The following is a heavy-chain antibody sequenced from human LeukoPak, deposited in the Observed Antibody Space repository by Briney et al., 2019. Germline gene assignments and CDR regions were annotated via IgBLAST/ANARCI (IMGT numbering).Heavy chain of an antibody. CDR3: ARGGRYSGYGIRPY. Sequence: AASVKVSCKASGYTFTGYYMHWVRQAPGQGLEWMGWINPNSGGTNYAQKFQGRVTMTRDTSISTAYMELSRLRSEDTAVYYYARGGRYSGYGIRPYWGQGTLVTVSS. J-gene: IGHJ4*02. D-gene: IGHD5-12*01. V-gene: IGHV1-2*02. CDR2: INPNSGGT. CDR1: GYTFTGYY.